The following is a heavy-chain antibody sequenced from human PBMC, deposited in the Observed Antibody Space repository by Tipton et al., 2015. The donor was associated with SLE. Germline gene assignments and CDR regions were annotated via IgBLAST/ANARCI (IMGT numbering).Heavy chain of an antibody. Sequence: SLRLSCAASGFTVSSNYMSWVRRAPGKGLEWVSVMYSGGNTDYADSVKGRFTISRDNSKNTLYLQMNSLRPEDTAVYYCAREGDYDDFSLDYWGQGTLVTVSS. V-gene: IGHV3-66*01. J-gene: IGHJ4*02. CDR1: GFTVSSNY. CDR2: MYSGGNT. D-gene: IGHD4-17*01. CDR3: AREGDYDDFSLDY.